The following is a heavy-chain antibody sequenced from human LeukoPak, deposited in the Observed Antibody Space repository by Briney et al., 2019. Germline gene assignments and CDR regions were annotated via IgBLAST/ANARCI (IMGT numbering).Heavy chain of an antibody. D-gene: IGHD3-22*01. CDR3: ARYRRAGWMVYYDSIPQ. J-gene: IGHJ4*02. V-gene: IGHV4-39*01. CDR2: IYYSGST. Sequence: SETLSLTCTVSGGSISSSSYYWGWIRQPPGKGLEWIGSIYYSGSTYYNPSLKSRVTISVDTSKNQFSLKLSSVTAADTAVYYCARYRRAGWMVYYDSIPQWGQGTPVTVSS. CDR1: GGSISSSSYY.